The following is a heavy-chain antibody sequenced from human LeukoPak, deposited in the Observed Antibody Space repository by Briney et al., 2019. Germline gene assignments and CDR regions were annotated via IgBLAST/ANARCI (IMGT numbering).Heavy chain of an antibody. CDR1: GGSISSSSYY. Sequence: ETLSLTCTVSGGSISSSSYYWDWIRQPPGKGLEYIGSIFNSGGTSYNPSLKSRVTISVDTSKNQFSLQLSSVAAADTAVYYCARHQALTGIDYWGQGTLVTVSS. CDR2: IFNSGGT. CDR3: ARHQALTGIDY. V-gene: IGHV4-39*01. J-gene: IGHJ4*02. D-gene: IGHD7-27*01.